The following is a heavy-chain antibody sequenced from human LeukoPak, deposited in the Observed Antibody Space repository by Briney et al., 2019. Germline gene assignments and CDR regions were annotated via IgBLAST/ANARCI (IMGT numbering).Heavy chain of an antibody. D-gene: IGHD6-19*01. J-gene: IGHJ6*02. CDR3: ARGGEGIAVAGTHTTYYYYGMDV. Sequence: ASVNVSCKASGYTFTHHYMHRLRQAPAHGLEWVGWINPNSVDTNYGQECQGRVTMTRDTSISTAYMELSRLRSDDTAVYYCARGGEGIAVAGTHTTYYYYGMDVWGQGTPVTVSS. V-gene: IGHV1-2*02. CDR1: GYTFTHHY. CDR2: INPNSVDT.